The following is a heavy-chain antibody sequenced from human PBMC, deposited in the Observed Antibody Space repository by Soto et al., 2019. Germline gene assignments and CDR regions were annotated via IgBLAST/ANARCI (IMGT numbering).Heavy chain of an antibody. CDR1: GGSITTSGFYY. CDR3: ARRDLTSPPV. CDR2: IYNGGTT. D-gene: IGHD2-2*01. J-gene: IGHJ6*02. V-gene: IGHV4-39*01. Sequence: SETLSLTCTVSGGSITTSGFYYWGWFRQPPGKGLEWIGSIYNGGTTAHNPSLKSRGTISVDTSKNQVSLKLTSVTAADTALYYCARRDLTSPPVRGQGTSVTVSS.